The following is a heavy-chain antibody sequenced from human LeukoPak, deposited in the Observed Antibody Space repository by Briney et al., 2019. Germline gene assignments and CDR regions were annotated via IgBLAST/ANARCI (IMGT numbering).Heavy chain of an antibody. D-gene: IGHD6-19*01. CDR3: AKRGLVSGWPFDY. V-gene: IGHV3-23*01. CDR2: ISGGGGST. Sequence: GGSLRLSCAASGFTFSSYAVSWVRQAPGKGLERVSVISGGGGSTYYADSVKGRFTISRDNSKNTLYLQMNSLRAEDTAVYYCAKRGLVSGWPFDYWGQGTLVTVSS. CDR1: GFTFSSYA. J-gene: IGHJ4*02.